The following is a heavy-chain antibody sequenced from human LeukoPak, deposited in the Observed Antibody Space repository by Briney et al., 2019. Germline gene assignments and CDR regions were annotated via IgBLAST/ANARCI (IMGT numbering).Heavy chain of an antibody. CDR1: GGTFSSYA. V-gene: IGHV1-69*13. D-gene: IGHD2-2*01. Sequence: VKVSCKAPGGTFSSYAISWVRQAPGQGLEWMGGIIPIFGTANYAQKFQGRVTITADESTSTAYMVLSSLGSEDTAVYYCARGFLDCSSTSCPPSDIWGQGTMVTVSS. J-gene: IGHJ3*02. CDR2: IIPIFGTA. CDR3: ARGFLDCSSTSCPPSDI.